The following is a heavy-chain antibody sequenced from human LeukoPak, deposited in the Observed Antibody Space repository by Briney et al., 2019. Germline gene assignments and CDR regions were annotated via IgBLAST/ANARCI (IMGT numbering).Heavy chain of an antibody. V-gene: IGHV3-23*01. D-gene: IGHD5-18*01. CDR3: AKEKERIQLWSPYYFDY. J-gene: IGHJ4*02. CDR2: ISGSGGST. CDR1: GFTFSNAW. Sequence: PGGSLRLSCAASGFTFSNAWMSWVRQAPGKGLEWVSAISGSGGSTYYADSVKGRFTISRDNSKNTLYLQMNSLRAEDTAVYYCAKEKERIQLWSPYYFDYWGQGTLVTVSS.